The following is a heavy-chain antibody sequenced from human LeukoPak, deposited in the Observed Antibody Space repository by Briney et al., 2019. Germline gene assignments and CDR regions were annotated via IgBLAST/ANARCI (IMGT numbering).Heavy chain of an antibody. Sequence: SVKVSCKASGGIFSSYAISWVRQAPGQGLEWMGGIIPIFGTANYAQKFQGRVTITADESTSTAYIELSSLRSEDTAVYYCARDRSLRVRGAYSVDYGMDVWGQGTTVTVSS. D-gene: IGHD3-10*01. CDR3: ARDRSLRVRGAYSVDYGMDV. J-gene: IGHJ6*02. CDR1: GGIFSSYA. CDR2: IIPIFGTA. V-gene: IGHV1-69*13.